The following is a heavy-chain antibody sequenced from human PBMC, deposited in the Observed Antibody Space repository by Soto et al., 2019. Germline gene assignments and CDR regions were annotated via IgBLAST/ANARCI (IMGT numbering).Heavy chain of an antibody. CDR1: GFIFRNYG. CDR3: AKDRLRFLEWFPSTMDV. CDR2: ISYDGSNI. D-gene: IGHD3-3*01. Sequence: QVQLVESGGGVVQPGRSLRLSCAASGFIFRNYGMNWVRQAPGKGLEWVAVISYDGSNIYYADSVKGRFTISRDNSKNTLSLQMSSLRAEDTAVYYCAKDRLRFLEWFPSTMDVWGQGTTVTVSS. J-gene: IGHJ6*02. V-gene: IGHV3-30*18.